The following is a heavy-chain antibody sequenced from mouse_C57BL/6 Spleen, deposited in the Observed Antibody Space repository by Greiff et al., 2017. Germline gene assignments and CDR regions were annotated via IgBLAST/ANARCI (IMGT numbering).Heavy chain of an antibody. J-gene: IGHJ2*01. Sequence: QVQLQQPGAELVKPGASVKLSCKASGYTFTSYWMQWVKQRPGQGLEWIGEIDPSDSYTNYNQKFKGKATLTVDTSSSTAYMQLSSLTSEDSAVYYCARRTAQAPFDYWGQGTTLTVSS. CDR2: IDPSDSYT. CDR1: GYTFTSYW. V-gene: IGHV1-50*01. CDR3: ARRTAQAPFDY. D-gene: IGHD3-2*02.